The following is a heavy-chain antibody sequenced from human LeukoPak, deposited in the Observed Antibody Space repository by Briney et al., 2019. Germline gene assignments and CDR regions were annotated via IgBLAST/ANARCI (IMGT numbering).Heavy chain of an antibody. Sequence: SVKVSCKASGGTFSSYAISWVRQAPGQGLEWMGGIIPIFGTANYAQKFQGRVTITADKSTSTAYMELRSLRSDDTAVYYCARDGCSGGSCYSDYNWFDPWGQGTLVTVSS. V-gene: IGHV1-69*06. J-gene: IGHJ5*02. D-gene: IGHD2-15*01. CDR3: ARDGCSGGSCYSDYNWFDP. CDR2: IIPIFGTA. CDR1: GGTFSSYA.